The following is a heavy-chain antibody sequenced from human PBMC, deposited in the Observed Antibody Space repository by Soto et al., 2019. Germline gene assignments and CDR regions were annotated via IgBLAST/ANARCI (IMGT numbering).Heavy chain of an antibody. V-gene: IGHV3-7*01. CDR1: GFTFSSYW. CDR3: ARVAYGNGWIFDH. D-gene: IGHD6-19*01. Sequence: PGGSLRLSCAASGFTFSSYWMSWVRQAPGKGLEWVANIKQDGSEKYYVDSVKGRFTLSRDNAQNSLQLQMNSLRTEDTAIYFCARVAYGNGWIFDHWGQGTLVTVPS. J-gene: IGHJ4*01. CDR2: IKQDGSEK.